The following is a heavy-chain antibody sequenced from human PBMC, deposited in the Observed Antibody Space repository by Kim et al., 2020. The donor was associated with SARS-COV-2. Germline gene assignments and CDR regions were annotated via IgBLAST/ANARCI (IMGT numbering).Heavy chain of an antibody. Sequence: SETLSLTCNVSGGSLSSTYYWAWIRQPPGEGLEWIGSMYYTGSTYYNPSLKSRVTISADTSNNQFFLNLTSVTAADTAVYFCAGVGGHSSFDYWGQGSL. D-gene: IGHD3-16*01. CDR3: AGVGGHSSFDY. CDR2: MYYTGST. CDR1: GGSLSSTYY. V-gene: IGHV4-39*07. J-gene: IGHJ4*02.